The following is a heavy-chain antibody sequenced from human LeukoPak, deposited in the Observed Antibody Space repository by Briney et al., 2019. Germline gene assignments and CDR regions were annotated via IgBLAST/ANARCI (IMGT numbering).Heavy chain of an antibody. Sequence: PGGSLRLSCAVSGFTLDDYAMHWVRQAPGKGLEWVSLISWDGGSTYYADSVKGRFTISRDNSKNSLYLQMNSLRAEDTALYYCAKDYYGSGILTAFDYWGQGTLVTVSS. J-gene: IGHJ4*02. CDR1: GFTLDDYA. CDR2: ISWDGGST. CDR3: AKDYYGSGILTAFDY. V-gene: IGHV3-43D*03. D-gene: IGHD3-10*01.